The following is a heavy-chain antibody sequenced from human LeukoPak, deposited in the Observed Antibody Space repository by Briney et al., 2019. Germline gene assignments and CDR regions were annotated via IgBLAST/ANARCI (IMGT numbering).Heavy chain of an antibody. Sequence: GASVKVSCKASGYTFTSYAMNWVRQAPGQGLEWMGWINTNTGNPTYAQGFTGRFVFSLDTSVSTAYLQISSLKAEDTAVYYCARDLLIAAAGRAPDDYWGQGTLVTVSS. CDR3: ARDLLIAAAGRAPDDY. D-gene: IGHD6-13*01. CDR2: INTNTGNP. J-gene: IGHJ4*02. V-gene: IGHV7-4-1*02. CDR1: GYTFTSYA.